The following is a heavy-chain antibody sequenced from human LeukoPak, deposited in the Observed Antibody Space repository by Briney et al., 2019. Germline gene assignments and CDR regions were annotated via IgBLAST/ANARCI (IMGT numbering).Heavy chain of an antibody. V-gene: IGHV1-46*01. Sequence: ASVKVSCKASGYTFTGYYMHWVRQAPGQGLEWMGIINPSGGSTSYAQKFQGRVTMTRDTSTSTVYMELSSLRSEGTAVYYCARGGYYGSGITDPGAFDIWGQGTMVTVSS. CDR1: GYTFTGYY. D-gene: IGHD3-10*01. CDR2: INPSGGST. J-gene: IGHJ3*02. CDR3: ARGGYYGSGITDPGAFDI.